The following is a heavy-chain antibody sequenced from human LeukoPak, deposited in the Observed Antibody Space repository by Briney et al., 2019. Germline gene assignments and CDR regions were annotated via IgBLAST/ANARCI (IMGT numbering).Heavy chain of an antibody. J-gene: IGHJ5*02. V-gene: IGHV2-70*04. CDR2: IDWDDNK. CDR3: ARIQGHYDSLTGHRNYWFDP. Sequence: ESGPALVKPTQTLTLTCTFSGFSLSTHGMRVSWVRQPPGKALEWLARIDWDDNKFYSTSLKTRLTISKDTSKNQVVLTVTNMDPVDTATYFCARIQGHYDSLTGHRNYWFDPWGQGTLVTVSS. D-gene: IGHD3-9*01. CDR1: GFSLSTHGMR.